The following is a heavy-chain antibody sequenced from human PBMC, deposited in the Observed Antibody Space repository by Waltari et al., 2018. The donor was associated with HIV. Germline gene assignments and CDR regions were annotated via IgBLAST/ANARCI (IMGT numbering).Heavy chain of an antibody. J-gene: IGHJ4*02. Sequence: QVLLVQSGAEVKKAGASVKGSCKASGYTVTDYYVHWVRQAPGQGLEWMGRIHPNSGGPNHAQKFQGRVSVTRDTSISTVYMELSRLTSDDTAVYYCARTYKSTWYDFVYWGQGTLVTVSS. CDR1: GYTVTDYY. CDR3: ARTYKSTWYDFVY. V-gene: IGHV1-2*06. D-gene: IGHD3-3*01. CDR2: IHPNSGGP.